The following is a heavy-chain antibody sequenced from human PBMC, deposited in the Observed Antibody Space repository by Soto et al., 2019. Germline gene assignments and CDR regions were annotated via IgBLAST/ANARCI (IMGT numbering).Heavy chain of an antibody. CDR3: ARDSPLEYSGYDYPVNAVDI. CDR2: ISAYNGNT. J-gene: IGHJ3*02. Sequence: ASVKVSCKASGYTFTSYGISWVRQAPGQGLEWMGWISAYNGNTNYAQKLQGRVTMTTDTSTSTAYMELRSLRSDDTAVYYCARDSPLEYSGYDYPVNAVDIWGQGTMVTVSS. V-gene: IGHV1-18*01. CDR1: GYTFTSYG. D-gene: IGHD5-12*01.